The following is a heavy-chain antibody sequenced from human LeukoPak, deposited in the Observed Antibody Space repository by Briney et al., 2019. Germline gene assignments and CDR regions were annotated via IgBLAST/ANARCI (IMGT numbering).Heavy chain of an antibody. CDR3: ARLVDYYGSGTLDY. Sequence: SVKVSCKASGGTFSSYTISWVRQAPGQGLEWMGRIIPIFGTANYAQKFQGRVTITTDESTSTAYMELSSLRSEDTAVYYCARLVDYYGSGTLDYWGQGTLVTVSS. CDR2: IIPIFGTA. V-gene: IGHV1-69*05. D-gene: IGHD3-10*01. J-gene: IGHJ4*02. CDR1: GGTFSSYT.